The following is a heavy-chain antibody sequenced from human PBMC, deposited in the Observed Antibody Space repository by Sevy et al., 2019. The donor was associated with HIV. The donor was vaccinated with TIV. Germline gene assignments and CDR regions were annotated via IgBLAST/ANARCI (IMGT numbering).Heavy chain of an antibody. CDR1: GGSISSGSYY. CDR3: ARDGIRIFGERYFDY. CDR2: IYTSGST. D-gene: IGHD3-3*01. V-gene: IGHV4-61*02. Sequence: SETLSLTCTVSGGSISSGSYYWSWIRQPVGKGLEWIGRIYTSGSTNYNPSLKSRVTLSVDTSKNQFSLKLSSVTAADTAVYYCARDGIRIFGERYFDYWGQGTLVTVSS. J-gene: IGHJ4*02.